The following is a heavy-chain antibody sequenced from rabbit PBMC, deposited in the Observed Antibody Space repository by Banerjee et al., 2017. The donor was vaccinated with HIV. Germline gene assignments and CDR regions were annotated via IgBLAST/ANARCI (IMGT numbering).Heavy chain of an antibody. CDR2: IYSGSSGST. D-gene: IGHD2-1*01. V-gene: IGHV1S43*01. CDR3: ARRLYDDFNL. Sequence: LELIACIYSGSSGSTYYASWVNGRFTISRSTSLNTVDLKMTSLTAADTATYFCARRLYDDFNLWGPGTL. J-gene: IGHJ4*01.